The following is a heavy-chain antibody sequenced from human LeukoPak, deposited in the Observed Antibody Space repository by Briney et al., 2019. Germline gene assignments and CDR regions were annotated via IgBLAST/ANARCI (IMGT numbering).Heavy chain of an antibody. V-gene: IGHV3-74*01. Sequence: PGGSLRLSCAGSGFSFSNSWIHWVRQAPGKGLVWVSRINSDGTSTIYADSVKGRFTISRDNAKNTVYLQMNSLRAEDTAVYYCAREYGGNRRAFDIRGQGTMVTVSS. CDR1: GFSFSNSW. CDR3: AREYGGNRRAFDI. CDR2: INSDGTST. D-gene: IGHD4-23*01. J-gene: IGHJ3*02.